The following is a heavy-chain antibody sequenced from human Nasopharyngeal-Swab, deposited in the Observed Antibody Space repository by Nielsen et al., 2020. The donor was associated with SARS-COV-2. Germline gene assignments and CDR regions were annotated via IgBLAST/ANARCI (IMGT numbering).Heavy chain of an antibody. CDR3: ARRGSVGDY. CDR2: IYYSGST. Sequence: SETLSLTCPFSGGSISSSSYYWGWIRQPPGKGLEWIGSIYYSGSTYYNPSLKSRVTISVDTSKNQFSLKLSSVTAADTTVYYCARRGSVGDYWGQGTLVTVSS. V-gene: IGHV4-39*01. D-gene: IGHD4-23*01. CDR1: GGSISSSSYY. J-gene: IGHJ4*02.